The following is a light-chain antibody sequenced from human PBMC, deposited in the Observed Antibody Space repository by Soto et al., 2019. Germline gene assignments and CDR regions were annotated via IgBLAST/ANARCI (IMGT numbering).Light chain of an antibody. CDR1: SSDVGSYNL. V-gene: IGLV2-23*01. CDR2: EGS. Sequence: QSALTQPASVSGSPGQSITISCTGTSSDVGSYNLVSWYQQHPGKAPKLMIYEGSKRPSGVSNRFSGSKSGNTAYLTISGLQAEDEADYYCCSYAGSITYVFGTGTKVTVL. CDR3: CSYAGSITYV. J-gene: IGLJ1*01.